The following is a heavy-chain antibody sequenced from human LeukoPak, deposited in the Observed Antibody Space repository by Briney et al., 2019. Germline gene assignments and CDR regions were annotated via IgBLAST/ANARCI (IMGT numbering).Heavy chain of an antibody. CDR3: ARGETMAGTNWFDP. J-gene: IGHJ5*02. D-gene: IGHD6-19*01. V-gene: IGHV4-30-2*01. Sequence: SQTLSLTCTVSGGSISSYGYYWSWIRQPPGKGLEWIGYISHSGTTYSNPSLKSRVTISGDRSKNQFSLELSSVTVADTAVYYCARGETMAGTNWFDPWGQGTLVTVSS. CDR2: ISHSGTT. CDR1: GGSISSYGYY.